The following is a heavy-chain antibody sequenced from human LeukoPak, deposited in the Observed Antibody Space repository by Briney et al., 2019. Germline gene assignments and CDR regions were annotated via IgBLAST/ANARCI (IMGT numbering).Heavy chain of an antibody. CDR3: ARHRRWLGELSSPFDY. J-gene: IGHJ4*02. Sequence: SETLSLTCAVYGGSFSGYYWSWIRQPPGKGLEWIGEINHSGSTNYNPSLKSRVTISVDTSKNQFSLKLSSVTAADTAVYYCARHRRWLGELSSPFDYWGQGTLVTVSS. CDR2: INHSGST. CDR1: GGSFSGYY. D-gene: IGHD3-10*01. V-gene: IGHV4-34*01.